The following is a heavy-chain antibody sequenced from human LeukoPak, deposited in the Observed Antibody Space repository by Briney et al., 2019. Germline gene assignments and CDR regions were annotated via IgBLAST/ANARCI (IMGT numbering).Heavy chain of an antibody. J-gene: IGHJ6*03. Sequence: PSETLSLTCTVSGGSISSYYWSWIRQPPGKGLEWIGYIYYSGSTNYNPSLKSRVTISVDTSKNQFSLKLSSVTAADTAVYYCARGMLLRYYMDVWGKGTTVTVSS. CDR3: ARGMLLRYYMDV. D-gene: IGHD1-26*01. CDR2: IYYSGST. CDR1: GGSISSYY. V-gene: IGHV4-59*12.